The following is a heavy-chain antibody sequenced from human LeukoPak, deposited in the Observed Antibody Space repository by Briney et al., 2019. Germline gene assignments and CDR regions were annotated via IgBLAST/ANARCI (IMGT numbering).Heavy chain of an antibody. CDR3: ARGLSIAVADTKPYYFDY. D-gene: IGHD6-19*01. V-gene: IGHV4-61*01. CDR1: GGSISSSSYY. J-gene: IGHJ4*02. CDR2: FYYSGNT. Sequence: SETLSLTCTVSGGSISSSSYYWNWVRQPPGKGLEWIGFFYYSGNTNYNPSLKSRVTISVDTSKNQFSLRLDSVTAADTAVYYCARGLSIAVADTKPYYFDYWGQETLVTVSS.